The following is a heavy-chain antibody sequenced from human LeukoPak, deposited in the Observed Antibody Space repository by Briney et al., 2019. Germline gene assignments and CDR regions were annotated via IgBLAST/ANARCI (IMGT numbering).Heavy chain of an antibody. V-gene: IGHV3-23*01. CDR3: AKDRSYFETELVVVAATPDY. Sequence: GGSMRLSCAASGFTFSSYAMSWVRQAPGKGLEWVSAISGSGGSTYYADSVKGRFTISRDNSKNTLYLQMNSLRAEDTAVYYCAKDRSYFETELVVVAATPDYWGQGTLVTVSS. D-gene: IGHD2-15*01. J-gene: IGHJ4*02. CDR1: GFTFSSYA. CDR2: ISGSGGST.